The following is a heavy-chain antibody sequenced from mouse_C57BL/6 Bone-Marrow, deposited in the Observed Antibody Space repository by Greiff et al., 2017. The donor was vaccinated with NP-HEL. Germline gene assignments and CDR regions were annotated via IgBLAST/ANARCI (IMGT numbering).Heavy chain of an antibody. CDR1: GFTFSSYA. V-gene: IGHV5-9-1*02. CDR2: ISSGGDYI. CDR3: TREGANWDAYYAMDY. J-gene: IGHJ4*01. Sequence: DVQLVESGEGLVKPGGSLKLSCAASGFTFSSYAMSWVRQTPEKRLEWVAYISSGGDYIYYADTVKGRFTISRDNARNTLYLQMSSLKSEDTAMYYCTREGANWDAYYAMDYWGQGTSVTVSS. D-gene: IGHD4-1*01.